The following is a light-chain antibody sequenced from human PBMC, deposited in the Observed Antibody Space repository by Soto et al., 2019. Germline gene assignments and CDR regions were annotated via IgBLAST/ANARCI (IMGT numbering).Light chain of an antibody. CDR3: QQRSNWPPT. CDR1: QSISSY. CDR2: DAS. Sequence: TQSPSSLSASVGDRVTITCRASQSISSYLAWYQQKPGQAPRLFIYDASNRATGIPARFSGSGSGTDFTLTISSLEPEDFAVYYCQQRSNWPPTFGQGTRLEIK. V-gene: IGKV3-11*01. J-gene: IGKJ5*01.